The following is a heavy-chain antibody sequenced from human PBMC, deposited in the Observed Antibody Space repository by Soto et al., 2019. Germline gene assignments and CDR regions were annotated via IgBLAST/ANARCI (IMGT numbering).Heavy chain of an antibody. Sequence: SETLSLSGTVSVGSGSSYYWTWVRQRPGKGLEWIGYVESSGSTSYNPSLMSRVTISVDTSKNQFSLKLTSVTAADTAVYYCARGGVTTVVIPKYYYFGLDVWGQGTTVTVSS. J-gene: IGHJ6*02. D-gene: IGHD4-17*01. CDR2: VESSGST. CDR3: ARGGVTTVVIPKYYYFGLDV. CDR1: VGSGSSYY. V-gene: IGHV4-59*02.